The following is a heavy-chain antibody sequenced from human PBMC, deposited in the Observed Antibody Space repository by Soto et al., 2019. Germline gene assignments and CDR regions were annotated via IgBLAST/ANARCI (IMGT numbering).Heavy chain of an antibody. D-gene: IGHD3-3*01. V-gene: IGHV3-11*06. Sequence: QVQLVESGGGLVKPGGSLRLSCAASGFTFSDYYMSWIRQAPGKGLEWVSYISSSSSYTNYADSVKGRFTISRDNAKNSLYLQMNSLRAEDTAVYYCARDRRGDYDFWSGQPSRDAFDIWGQGTMVTVSS. CDR2: ISSSSSYT. CDR3: ARDRRGDYDFWSGQPSRDAFDI. J-gene: IGHJ3*02. CDR1: GFTFSDYY.